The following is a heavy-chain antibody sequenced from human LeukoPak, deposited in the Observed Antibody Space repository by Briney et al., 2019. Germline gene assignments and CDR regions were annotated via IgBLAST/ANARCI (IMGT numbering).Heavy chain of an antibody. D-gene: IGHD3-10*01. CDR3: ARDIRLLSTFDY. J-gene: IGHJ4*02. V-gene: IGHV3-30*02. CDR1: GFTFSSYG. Sequence: GGSLRLSCAASGFTFSSYGMHWVRQAPGKGLEWVAFIRYDGSHKYYADSVKGRFTISRDNSKNTLYLQMNSLRAEDTAVYYCARDIRLLSTFDYWGQGTLVTVSS. CDR2: IRYDGSHK.